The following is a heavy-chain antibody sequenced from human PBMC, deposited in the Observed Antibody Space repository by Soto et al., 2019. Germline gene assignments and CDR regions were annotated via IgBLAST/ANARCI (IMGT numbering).Heavy chain of an antibody. D-gene: IGHD5-18*01. Sequence: GGSLRLSCAASGFTFSSYGMHWVRQAPGKGLEWVAVISYDGSNKYYADSVKGRFTISRDNSKNTLYLQMNSLRAEDTAVYYCAKTMANVDTAHYYGMDVWGQGTTVTVSS. CDR2: ISYDGSNK. J-gene: IGHJ6*02. CDR3: AKTMANVDTAHYYGMDV. V-gene: IGHV3-30*18. CDR1: GFTFSSYG.